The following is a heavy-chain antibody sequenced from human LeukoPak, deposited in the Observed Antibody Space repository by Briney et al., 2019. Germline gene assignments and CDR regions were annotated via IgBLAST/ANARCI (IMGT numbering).Heavy chain of an antibody. V-gene: IGHV5-51*01. D-gene: IGHD6-19*01. Sequence: GESLKISCKGSGYSFITYWIGWVRQMPGKGLEWMGIIYPDDSDTRYSPSFQGQVTISADKSISTAYLQWSSLKASDTAMYYCARVGIAVPGVLPYFDYWGQGALVTVSS. CDR1: GYSFITYW. CDR3: ARVGIAVPGVLPYFDY. CDR2: IYPDDSDT. J-gene: IGHJ4*02.